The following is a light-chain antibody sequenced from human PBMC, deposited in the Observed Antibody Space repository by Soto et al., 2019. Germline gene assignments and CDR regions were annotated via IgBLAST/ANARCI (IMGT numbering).Light chain of an antibody. CDR1: ESVSSSY. Sequence: EIVLTQSQATLSVSPGDRATLSCRASESVSSSYLAWYQQKPGQAPRLLIYAASSRATGIPDRFSGSGSGTDFTLTINRLEPEDFAVYYCQQYGSSITFGQGTRLEIK. CDR2: AAS. V-gene: IGKV3-20*01. CDR3: QQYGSSIT. J-gene: IGKJ5*01.